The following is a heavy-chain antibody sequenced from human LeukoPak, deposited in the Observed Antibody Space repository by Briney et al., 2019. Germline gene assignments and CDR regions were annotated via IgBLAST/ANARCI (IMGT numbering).Heavy chain of an antibody. V-gene: IGHV3-48*02. CDR3: ARAQYYSDSAGYYYLHY. Sequence: TGGSLRLSCVASGFTFSSYCMNWVRQAPGKGLEWISYINGDSSAIYYADSVKGRFTISRDNAKNSVYLQLDSLRDEDTAVYYCARAQYYSDSAGYYYLHYWGQGTLVNVSS. CDR2: INGDSSAI. J-gene: IGHJ4*02. CDR1: GFTFSSYC. D-gene: IGHD3-22*01.